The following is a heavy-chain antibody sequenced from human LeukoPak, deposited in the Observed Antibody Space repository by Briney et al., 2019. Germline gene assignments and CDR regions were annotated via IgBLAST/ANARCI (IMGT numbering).Heavy chain of an antibody. CDR1: GDSISSYN. CDR3: ARVRLWFGEWYVDV. CDR2: IYYSGST. V-gene: IGHV4-59*01. J-gene: IGHJ6*03. Sequence: SETLSLTCTVSGDSISSYNWSWIRQPPGKGLEWSGHIYYSGSTNYNPSLKSRVTISVDTSKNQFSLKLSSVTAADTAVYYCARVRLWFGEWYVDVWGKGTTVTVSS. D-gene: IGHD3-10*01.